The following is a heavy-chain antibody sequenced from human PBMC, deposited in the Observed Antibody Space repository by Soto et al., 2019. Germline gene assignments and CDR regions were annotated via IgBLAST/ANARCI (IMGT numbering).Heavy chain of an antibody. CDR2: INPSGGST. J-gene: IGHJ4*02. D-gene: IGHD3-3*01. V-gene: IGHV1-46*03. CDR1: GYTFTSYY. Sequence: GASVKVSCKASGYTFTSYYMHWVRQAPGQRLEWMGIINPSGGSTSYAQKFQGRVTMTRDTSTSTVYMELSSLRSEDTAVYYCARGGITIFGVVFLTAENFDYWGQGTLVTVSS. CDR3: ARGGITIFGVVFLTAENFDY.